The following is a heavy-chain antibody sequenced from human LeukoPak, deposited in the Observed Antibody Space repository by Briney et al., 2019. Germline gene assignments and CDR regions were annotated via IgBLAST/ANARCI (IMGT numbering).Heavy chain of an antibody. CDR2: IYYGGST. V-gene: IGHV4-39*01. D-gene: IGHD3-10*01. CDR1: GGSISSSYY. J-gene: IGHJ4*02. Sequence: SETLSLTCTVSGGSISSSYYWGWVRQPPGKGLDWIGSIYYGGSTYYNPSLRSRVTTSVDTSKNQFSLKLTSVTAADTAVYYCARHGNHYYGSGGFDYWGQGTRVTVSS. CDR3: ARHGNHYYGSGGFDY.